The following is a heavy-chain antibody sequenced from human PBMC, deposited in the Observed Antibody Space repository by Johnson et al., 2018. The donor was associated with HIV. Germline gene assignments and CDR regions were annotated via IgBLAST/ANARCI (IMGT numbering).Heavy chain of an antibody. V-gene: IGHV3-7*01. D-gene: IGHD3-22*01. CDR1: GFTFSSYW. Sequence: VQLVESGGGLVQPGGSLRLSCAASGFTFSSYWMSWVRQAPGKGLEWVANIKQDGSEKYYVDSVKGRFTISRDHAKNSLYLQMNSMRAEETAVYYCARGGRGVRITMIVVVPNDAFDIWGQGTMVTVSS. CDR2: IKQDGSEK. CDR3: ARGGRGVRITMIVVVPNDAFDI. J-gene: IGHJ3*02.